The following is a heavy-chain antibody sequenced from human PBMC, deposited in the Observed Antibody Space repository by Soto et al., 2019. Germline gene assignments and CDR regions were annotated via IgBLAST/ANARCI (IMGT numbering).Heavy chain of an antibody. CDR1: GNTVPNYA. D-gene: IGHD6-13*01. CDR3: ARGVAAAGSDVFDI. CDR2: INAGNGNT. V-gene: IGHV1-3*01. Sequence: GASVKVSCKASGNTVPNYAIHWVRQAPGQRLEWMGWINAGNGNTKYSQKFQGRVTMTRNTSISTAYMDLSSLSSDDTAVYYCARGVAAAGSDVFDIWGQGTMVTVSS. J-gene: IGHJ3*02.